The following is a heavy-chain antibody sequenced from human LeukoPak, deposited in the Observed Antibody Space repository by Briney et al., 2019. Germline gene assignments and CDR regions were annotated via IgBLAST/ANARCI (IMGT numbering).Heavy chain of an antibody. D-gene: IGHD7-27*01. Sequence: PGGSLRLSCAASGFTFSSYSMNWVRQAPGKGLEWVSFISSSGNTIYYADSVKGRFIISRDNAKNSLYLQMNSLRTEDTAIYYCARERPGEDTFDIWGQGTMVTVSS. J-gene: IGHJ3*02. CDR3: ARERPGEDTFDI. CDR1: GFTFSSYS. V-gene: IGHV3-48*04. CDR2: ISSSGNTI.